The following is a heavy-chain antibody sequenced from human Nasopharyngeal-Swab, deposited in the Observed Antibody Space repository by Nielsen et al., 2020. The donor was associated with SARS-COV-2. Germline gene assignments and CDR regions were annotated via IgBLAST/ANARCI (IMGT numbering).Heavy chain of an antibody. V-gene: IGHV3-23*01. CDR2: ISGSGGST. J-gene: IGHJ1*01. D-gene: IGHD2-15*01. CDR3: AKDHIGYCSGGRCYPGYFQH. CDR1: GFTFRSYA. Sequence: GESLKISCAASGFTFRSYAMSWVRQAPGKGLEWVSAISGSGGSTYYADSVKGRFTISRDNSKNTLYMQMKSLRAEDTAVYYCAKDHIGYCSGGRCYPGYFQHWGQGTLVTVSS.